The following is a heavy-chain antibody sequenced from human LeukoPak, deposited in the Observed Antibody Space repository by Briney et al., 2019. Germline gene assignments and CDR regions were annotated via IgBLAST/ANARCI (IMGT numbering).Heavy chain of an antibody. CDR1: GFTFSSYS. D-gene: IGHD2-2*01. J-gene: IGHJ4*02. V-gene: IGHV3-21*06. CDR2: ISSSSSYI. CDR3: ARGDRGSSTSCYIDY. Sequence: RGSLRLSCAASGFTFSSYSMNWVRQAPGKGLEWVSSISSSSSYIYSADSVKGRFTISRDNAKNSLYLQMNSLRAEDTAVYYCARGDRGSSTSCYIDYWGQGTLVTVSS.